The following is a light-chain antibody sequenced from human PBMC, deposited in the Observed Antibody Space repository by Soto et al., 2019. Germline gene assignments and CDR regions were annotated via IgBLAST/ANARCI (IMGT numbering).Light chain of an antibody. CDR2: GAS. V-gene: IGKV3-20*01. CDR3: QQYGSPIT. Sequence: EIVLTQSPGTLSLSPGERATLSCRASQSVSSTYLAWYQQKPGQAPRLLIYGASSRATGIPDRFSGSGSATVFTLTINKVEPEDFAVYYCQQYGSPITFGPVNKVVIK. J-gene: IGKJ3*01. CDR1: QSVSSTY.